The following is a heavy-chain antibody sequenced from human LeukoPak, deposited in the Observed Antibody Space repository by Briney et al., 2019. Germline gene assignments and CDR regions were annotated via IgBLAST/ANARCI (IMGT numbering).Heavy chain of an antibody. J-gene: IGHJ5*02. CDR3: ASRSGDFWSGYYSP. CDR1: GYTFTGYY. D-gene: IGHD3-3*01. V-gene: IGHV1-8*02. CDR2: LNPNSGNT. Sequence: ASVKVSCKASGYTFTGYYMHWVRQAPGQGLEWMGWLNPNSGNTGYAQKFQGRVTMTRNTSISTAYMELSSLRSEDTAVYYCASRSGDFWSGYYSPWGQGTLVTVSS.